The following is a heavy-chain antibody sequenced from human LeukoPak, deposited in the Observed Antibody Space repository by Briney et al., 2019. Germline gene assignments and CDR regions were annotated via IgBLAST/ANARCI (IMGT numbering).Heavy chain of an antibody. D-gene: IGHD3-22*01. CDR2: ISGSGGST. J-gene: IGHJ3*01. CDR3: AKAVSLYSYASSGPGAFDL. Sequence: GGSLRLSCAASGWTFSSYAMSWVRQAPGKGLEWVSAISGSGGSTYYADSVKGRFTISRDNSKNTLSLQLNTLSAADTAVYYCAKAVSLYSYASSGPGAFDLWGQGTMVTVSS. V-gene: IGHV3-23*01. CDR1: GWTFSSYA.